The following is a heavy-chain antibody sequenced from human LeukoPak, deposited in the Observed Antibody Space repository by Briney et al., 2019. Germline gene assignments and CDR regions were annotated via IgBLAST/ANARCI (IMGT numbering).Heavy chain of an antibody. V-gene: IGHV1-46*01. Sequence: GASVKVSCKASGYTFTSYYMHWVRQAPGQGLEWMGIINPSGGSTSYAQKFQGRVTMTRDTSTSTVYMELSSLRSEDTAVYYCARDPVVPKQASNYDFWSGYYFLSSTYNWFDPWGQGTLVTVSS. CDR1: GYTFTSYY. CDR3: ARDPVVPKQASNYDFWSGYYFLSSTYNWFDP. D-gene: IGHD3-3*01. J-gene: IGHJ5*02. CDR2: INPSGGST.